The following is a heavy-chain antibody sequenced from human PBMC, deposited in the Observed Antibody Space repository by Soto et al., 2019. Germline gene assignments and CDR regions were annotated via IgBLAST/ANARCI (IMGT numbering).Heavy chain of an antibody. CDR1: GYSFTSYW. CDR3: TTDLSVMITFGGVIADDAFDI. D-gene: IGHD3-16*02. J-gene: IGHJ3*02. CDR2: IYPGDSDT. V-gene: IGHV5-51*01. Sequence: GASLKISCKGSGYSFTSYWIGWVRQMPGKGLEWMGIIYPGDSDTRYSPSFQGQVTISADKSISTAYLQWSSLKASDTAVYYCTTDLSVMITFGGVIADDAFDIWGQGTMVTVSS.